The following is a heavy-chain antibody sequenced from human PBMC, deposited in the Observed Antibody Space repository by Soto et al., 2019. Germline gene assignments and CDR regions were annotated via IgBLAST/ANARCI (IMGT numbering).Heavy chain of an antibody. V-gene: IGHV3-23*01. CDR3: AKEGPTAEYSDGYDAFDI. Sequence: EVQLLESGGGLVQPGGSLRLSCAASGFTFSSYAMSWVRQAPGKGLEWVSAISGSGGSTYYADSVKGRFTISKDNSKNPLYLQMNSLRAEDTAVYYCAKEGPTAEYSDGYDAFDIWGQGTMVTVSS. J-gene: IGHJ3*02. CDR1: GFTFSSYA. CDR2: ISGSGGST. D-gene: IGHD5-18*01.